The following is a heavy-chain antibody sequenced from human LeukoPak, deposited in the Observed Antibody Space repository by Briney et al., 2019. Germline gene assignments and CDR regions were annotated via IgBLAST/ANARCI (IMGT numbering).Heavy chain of an antibody. D-gene: IGHD6-19*01. V-gene: IGHV4-39*07. CDR2: IYYSGST. CDR1: GGSIRSSSYY. CDR3: ARDRIAVADPPNWFDP. J-gene: IGHJ5*02. Sequence: SETLSLTCTVSGGSIRSSSYYWGWIRQPPGKGLEWIGTIYYSGSTSYNPSLKSRVTISVDTSKNQFSLKLSSVTAADTAVYYCARDRIAVADPPNWFDPWGQGTLVTVSS.